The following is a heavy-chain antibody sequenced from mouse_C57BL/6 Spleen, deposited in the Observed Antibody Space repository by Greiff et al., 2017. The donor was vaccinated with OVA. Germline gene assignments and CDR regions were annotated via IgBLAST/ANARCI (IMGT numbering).Heavy chain of an antibody. J-gene: IGHJ1*03. Sequence: QVQLQQSGAELVRPGTSVKLSCKASGYTFTSYWMHWVKQRPGQGLEWIGVIDPSDSYTNYNQKFKGKATLTVDTSSSTAYMQLSSLTSEDSAVYYCARGNSYWYFDVWGTGTTVTVSS. CDR2: IDPSDSYT. V-gene: IGHV1-59*01. D-gene: IGHD5-2*01. CDR1: GYTFTSYW. CDR3: ARGNSYWYFDV.